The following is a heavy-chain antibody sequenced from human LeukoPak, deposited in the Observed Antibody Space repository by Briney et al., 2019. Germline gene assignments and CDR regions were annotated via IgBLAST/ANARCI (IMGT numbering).Heavy chain of an antibody. CDR2: ISSDGSNK. D-gene: IGHD3-9*01. V-gene: IGHV3-30*04. J-gene: IGHJ4*02. CDR3: AKDPSRDILTGYSDY. Sequence: GGSLRLSCAASTFTFSSYAMHWVRQAPGKGLEWVTVISSDGSNKYYADSVKGRFTISRDNSKNTLYLQMNSLRAEDTAVYYCAKDPSRDILTGYSDYWGQGTLVTVSS. CDR1: TFTFSSYA.